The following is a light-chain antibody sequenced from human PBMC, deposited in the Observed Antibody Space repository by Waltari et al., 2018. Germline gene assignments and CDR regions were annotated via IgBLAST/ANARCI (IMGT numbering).Light chain of an antibody. V-gene: IGKV1-5*03. CDR2: QAS. CDR3: QQYNSYSPS. CDR1: QSSSKR. Sequence: DIQMTHSRSPLSASVGDRVTITGRASQSSSKRLSCYQQKPGKAPKVLIYQASSLESGVPSRFSGSGSGTEFTLTISSLQPDDFATYYFQQYNSYSPSFGQGSKLEIK. J-gene: IGKJ2*01.